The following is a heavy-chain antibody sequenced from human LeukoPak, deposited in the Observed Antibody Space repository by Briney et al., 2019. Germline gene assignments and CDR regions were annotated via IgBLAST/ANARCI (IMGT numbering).Heavy chain of an antibody. CDR1: GFTFSSYS. J-gene: IGHJ4*02. CDR2: ISSSSSYI. V-gene: IGHV3-21*01. D-gene: IGHD3-10*01. Sequence: GGSLRLSCAASGFTFSSYSMNWVRQAPGKGLEWVSSISSSSSYIYYADSVKGRFTISRDNAKNSLYLQMNSLRAEDTAVYYCARLYYYGSGSYYPFDYWGQGTLVTVSS. CDR3: ARLYYYGSGSYYPFDY.